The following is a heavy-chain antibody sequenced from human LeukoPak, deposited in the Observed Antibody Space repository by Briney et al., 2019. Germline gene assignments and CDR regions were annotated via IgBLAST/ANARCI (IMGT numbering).Heavy chain of an antibody. D-gene: IGHD6-13*01. V-gene: IGHV3-30*04. CDR1: GFTFGSFA. CDR3: ARDSGTGYSSLNY. Sequence: GGSLRLSCAASGFTFGSFAMHWVRQAPGKGLEWVAVISYDGNNKNHAESVKGRLTVSRDNSKNTLFLQMNSLRTEDTAVYFCARDSGTGYSSLNYWGQGTLVTVSS. CDR2: ISYDGNNK. J-gene: IGHJ4*02.